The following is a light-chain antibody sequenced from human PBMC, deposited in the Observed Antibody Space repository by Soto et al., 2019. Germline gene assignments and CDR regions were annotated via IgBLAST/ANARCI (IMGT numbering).Light chain of an antibody. CDR2: GAS. Sequence: IVLTQSPGTLSFSPCEIATLSCRSSQGVSSSFLAWYQQKPGQAPRLLIYGASSRATGIPGRFSGSGSGTDFTLTISRLEPEDFAVYYCHQYGSSPATFGQGTKVDIK. V-gene: IGKV3-20*01. J-gene: IGKJ1*01. CDR1: QGVSSSF. CDR3: HQYGSSPAT.